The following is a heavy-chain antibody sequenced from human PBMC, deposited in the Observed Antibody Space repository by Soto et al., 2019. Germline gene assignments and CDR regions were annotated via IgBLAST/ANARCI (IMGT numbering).Heavy chain of an antibody. CDR1: GFTFSRYW. Sequence: PGGSLRLSCAASGFTFSRYWMNWVRQAPGRGLEWVANINQDGSKKYYVDSVRGRFTVSRDNAEKSLYLQMNSLRVEDTAVYYCARGQTSPANFYDYWGQGILVTVSS. V-gene: IGHV3-7*05. D-gene: IGHD3-16*01. CDR2: INQDGSKK. CDR3: ARGQTSPANFYDY. J-gene: IGHJ4*02.